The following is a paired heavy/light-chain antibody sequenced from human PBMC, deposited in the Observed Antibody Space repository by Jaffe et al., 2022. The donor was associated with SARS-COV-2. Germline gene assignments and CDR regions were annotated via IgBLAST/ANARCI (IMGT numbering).Light chain of an antibody. CDR1: NIGTKS. CDR3: QVWDSGCAV. J-gene: IGLJ3*02. Sequence: SYVLTHPPSVSVAPGKTARITCGGNNIGTKSVHWYQQKPGQAPVLVMIYDNGRPSGIPERFSGSNSGNTATLIITGVEAGDEADYYCQVWDSGCAVFGGGTKLTVL. V-gene: IGLV3-21*04. CDR2: YDN.
Heavy chain of an antibody. V-gene: IGHV4-39*01. CDR1: GGSISSGSYS. CDR3: AKMGGHSGSWYWDL. J-gene: IGHJ5*02. Sequence: QLQLQESGPRLAKPSETLSLFCTVSGGSISSGSYSWGWIRQPPGKGLEWIGSIDHSGSTHYNPSLWSRVTLSVDTSKNQFSLRLSSVTAADGAIYYCAKMGGHSGSWYWDLWGQGALITVSS. CDR2: IDHSGST. D-gene: IGHD6-13*01.